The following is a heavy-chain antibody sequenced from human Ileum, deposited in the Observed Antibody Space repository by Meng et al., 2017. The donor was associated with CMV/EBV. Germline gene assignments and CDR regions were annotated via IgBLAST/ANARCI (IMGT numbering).Heavy chain of an antibody. CDR2: IDSSGSLR. J-gene: IGHJ1*01. Sequence: EVQVAESGGGLVKPGDSLTLSCVVSGIDFSSYSMAWVRQGPGKGLDWVSSIDSSGSLRFYADSVTGRFTTSRDNVENSLHLQMNSLRIEDTAIYFCLILLNGYFLHWGQGTLVTVSS. D-gene: IGHD2-8*01. CDR1: GIDFSSYS. V-gene: IGHV3-21*06. CDR3: LILLNGYFLH.